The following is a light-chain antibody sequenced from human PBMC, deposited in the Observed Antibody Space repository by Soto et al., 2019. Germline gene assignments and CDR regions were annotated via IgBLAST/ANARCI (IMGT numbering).Light chain of an antibody. CDR3: LQYGASPLFT. J-gene: IGKJ3*01. Sequence: EVVLTQSPGTLSLSPGERATLSFRASQGVTTAYLAWYQHKPGQAPRLIIYGASNRATGIPDMFSGSGSGTDFALTSSRLEAEDFAVYSCLQYGASPLFTFGPGTKVDL. V-gene: IGKV3-20*01. CDR2: GAS. CDR1: QGVTTAY.